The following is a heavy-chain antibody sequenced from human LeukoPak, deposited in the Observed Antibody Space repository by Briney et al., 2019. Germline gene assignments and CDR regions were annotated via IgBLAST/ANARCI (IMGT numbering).Heavy chain of an antibody. CDR3: ARGANYYDSSAVFY. D-gene: IGHD3-22*01. Sequence: PGGSLRLSCVASGVAFGSYAMHWVRQAPGKGLECMAVISYDGSNKYYADSVKGRFTISGDNSKNTLYLQMNSLRAEDTAVYYCARGANYYDSSAVFYWGQGTLVTVSS. CDR2: ISYDGSNK. V-gene: IGHV3-30*01. CDR1: GVAFGSYA. J-gene: IGHJ4*02.